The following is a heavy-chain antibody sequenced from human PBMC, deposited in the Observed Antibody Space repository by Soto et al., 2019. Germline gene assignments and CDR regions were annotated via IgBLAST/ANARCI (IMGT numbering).Heavy chain of an antibody. D-gene: IGHD2-2*01. CDR2: INPNSGGT. Sequence: ASVKVSCKASGYTVTGYYRHWVRQAPGQGLEWMGWINPNSGGTNYAQKFQGWVTMTRDTSISTAYMELSRLRSDDTAVYYCEREAIRVVSAETYYHYGMDVWGQGTTVTVSS. CDR1: GYTVTGYY. CDR3: EREAIRVVSAETYYHYGMDV. V-gene: IGHV1-2*04. J-gene: IGHJ6*02.